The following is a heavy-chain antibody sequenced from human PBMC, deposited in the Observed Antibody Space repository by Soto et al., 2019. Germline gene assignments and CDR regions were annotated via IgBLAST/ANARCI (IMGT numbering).Heavy chain of an antibody. CDR3: ARGGMYQLPPTPFDY. D-gene: IGHD2-2*01. CDR1: GGTFSSYT. Sequence: ASVKVSCKASGGTFSSYTISWVRQAPGQGLEWMGRIIPILGIANYAQKFQGRVTITADKSTSTAYMELSSLRSEDTAVYYCARGGMYQLPPTPFDYWGQGTLVTVSS. CDR2: IIPILGIA. V-gene: IGHV1-69*02. J-gene: IGHJ4*02.